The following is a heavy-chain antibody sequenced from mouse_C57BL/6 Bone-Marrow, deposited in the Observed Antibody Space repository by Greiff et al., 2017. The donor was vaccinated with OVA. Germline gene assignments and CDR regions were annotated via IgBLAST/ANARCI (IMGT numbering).Heavy chain of an antibody. CDR2: IHPNSGST. V-gene: IGHV1-64*01. CDR1: GYTFTSYW. J-gene: IGHJ2*01. Sequence: QVQLKQPGAELVKPGASVKLSCKASGYTFTSYWMHWVKQRPGQGLEWIGMIHPNSGSTNYNEKFKSKATLTVDKSSSTAYMQLSSLTSEDSAVYYCARKPTTGFDYWGQGTTLTVSS. D-gene: IGHD1-1*01. CDR3: ARKPTTGFDY.